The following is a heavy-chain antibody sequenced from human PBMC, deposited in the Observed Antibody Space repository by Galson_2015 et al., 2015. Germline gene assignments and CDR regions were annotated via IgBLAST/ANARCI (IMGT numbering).Heavy chain of an antibody. J-gene: IGHJ3*02. Sequence: ETLSLTCTVSGGSISTYYWSWIRQPAGKGLEWIGYIYDTGSTKYNPSLKSRVTISLDRSKNQFSLKVTSVTTADTAVYYCARRTVLPAAVVDAFDIWGQGTVVSVSS. D-gene: IGHD2-2*01. CDR2: IYDTGST. CDR1: GGSISTYY. V-gene: IGHV4-59*01. CDR3: ARRTVLPAAVVDAFDI.